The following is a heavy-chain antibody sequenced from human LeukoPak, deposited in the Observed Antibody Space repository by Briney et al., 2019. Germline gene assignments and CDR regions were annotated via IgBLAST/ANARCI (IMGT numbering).Heavy chain of an antibody. CDR3: ARDLAADKRALDV. Sequence: GGSLRLSCVASGFSLSDHHMTWIRQAPGKGLEWLSFIATGSRFTEWADSVRGRFTISRDDATNSLYLQLNNLRADDTAVYYCARDLAADKRALDVWGQGSAAIVAS. CDR2: IATGSRFT. J-gene: IGHJ6*02. V-gene: IGHV3-11*05. D-gene: IGHD6-25*01. CDR1: GFSLSDHH.